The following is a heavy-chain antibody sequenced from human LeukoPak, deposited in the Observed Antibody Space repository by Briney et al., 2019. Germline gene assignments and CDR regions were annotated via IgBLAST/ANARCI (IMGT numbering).Heavy chain of an antibody. Sequence: SVKVSCKASGGTFSSYAISWVRQAPGQGLEWMGGIIPIFGTANYAQKFQGRVTITADKSTSTAYMELSSLRSEDTAVYYCARVRDKYYDILTGYYNGYYCYGMDVWGKGTTVTVSS. CDR2: IIPIFGTA. J-gene: IGHJ6*04. CDR1: GGTFSSYA. D-gene: IGHD3-9*01. V-gene: IGHV1-69*06. CDR3: ARVRDKYYDILTGYYNGYYCYGMDV.